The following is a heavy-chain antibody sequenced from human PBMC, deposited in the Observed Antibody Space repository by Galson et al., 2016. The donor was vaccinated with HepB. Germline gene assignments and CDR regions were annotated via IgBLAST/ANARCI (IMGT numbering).Heavy chain of an antibody. CDR2: IIPVVGTT. J-gene: IGHJ5*02. CDR3: ATFLGRIVRGVIDNWFDP. V-gene: IGHV1-69*13. CDR1: GGTFANYS. Sequence: SVKVSCKATGGTFANYSIIWARQAPGQGLEWVGGIIPVVGTTNYAQRFPGRVTLSADGSMTTIYMELKNLRFDDTAVYYCATFLGRIVRGVIDNWFDPWGQGTLVTVST. D-gene: IGHD3-10*01.